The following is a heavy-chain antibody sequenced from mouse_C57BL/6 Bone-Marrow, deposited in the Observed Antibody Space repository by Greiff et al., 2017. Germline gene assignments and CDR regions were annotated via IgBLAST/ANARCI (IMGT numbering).Heavy chain of an antibody. D-gene: IGHD2-1*01. CDR2: IYPRSGNT. J-gene: IGHJ3*01. Sequence: VQLQQSGAELARPGASVQLSCKASGYTFTSYGISWVKQRTGQGLEWIGEIYPRSGNTYYNEKFKGKATLTADKSSSTAYMELRSLTSEDSAVYFCATYGNFSWFAYWGQGTLVTVSA. CDR3: ATYGNFSWFAY. CDR1: GYTFTSYG. V-gene: IGHV1-81*01.